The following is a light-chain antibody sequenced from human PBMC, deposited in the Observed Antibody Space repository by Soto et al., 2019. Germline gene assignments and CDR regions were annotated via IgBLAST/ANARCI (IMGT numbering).Light chain of an antibody. CDR3: SSYTSSSTGV. CDR1: SSDIGGYNH. Sequence: QSAPTQPASVSGSPVQSITIVCTGTSSDIGGYNHVSWYQQHPGKVPKRLIYEVSSRPSGVSNRFSGSKSGNTASLNISGLQAEDEADYYCSSYTSSSTGVFGGGTKLTVL. CDR2: EVS. V-gene: IGLV2-14*01. J-gene: IGLJ2*01.